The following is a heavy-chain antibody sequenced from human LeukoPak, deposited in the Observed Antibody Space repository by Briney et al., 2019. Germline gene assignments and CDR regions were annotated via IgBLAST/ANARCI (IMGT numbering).Heavy chain of an antibody. CDR1: GGSISSYS. Sequence: SETLSLTCTVSGGSISSYSWSWVRQPPGRGLEWIGYIYHSGSTYYNPSLKSRVTISVDRSKNQFSLKLSSVTAADTAVYYCARGLDAGDFDYWGQGTLVTVSS. V-gene: IGHV4-59*12. CDR3: ARGLDAGDFDY. J-gene: IGHJ4*02. D-gene: IGHD1-14*01. CDR2: IYHSGST.